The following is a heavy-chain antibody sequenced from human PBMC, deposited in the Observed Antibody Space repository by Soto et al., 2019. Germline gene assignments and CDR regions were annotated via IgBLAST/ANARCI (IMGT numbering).Heavy chain of an antibody. Sequence: QVQLVESGGGLVKPGGSLRLSCAASGLTFSDHYMTWIRQAPGKGLEWFSYISSSAGTIYYADSVKGRFTISRDNAKNSLYLQMTNLRAADTAVYYCARAPYFGSGTYYYYALDVWGQGTTVTVSS. J-gene: IGHJ6*02. D-gene: IGHD3-10*01. CDR1: GLTFSDHY. CDR2: ISSSAGTI. V-gene: IGHV3-11*01. CDR3: ARAPYFGSGTYYYYALDV.